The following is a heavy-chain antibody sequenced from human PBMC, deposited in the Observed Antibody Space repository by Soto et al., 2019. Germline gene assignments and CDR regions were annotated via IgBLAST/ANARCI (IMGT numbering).Heavy chain of an antibody. CDR2: INHSGFT. CDR3: ARVAAKLGATLFDS. D-gene: IGHD1-26*01. J-gene: IGHJ4*02. V-gene: IGHV4-34*01. Sequence: SETLSLTCAVSGGSLRGHYWSWIRQSPEKGLEWIGEINHSGFTNYNPTLKSRVTISLDASKNQFSLRLSSMTAADSAVYFCARVAAKLGATLFDSWGQGTLVTVSS. CDR1: GGSLRGHY.